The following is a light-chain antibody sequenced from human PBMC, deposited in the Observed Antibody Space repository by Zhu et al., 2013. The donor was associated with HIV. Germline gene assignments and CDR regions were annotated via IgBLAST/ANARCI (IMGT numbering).Light chain of an antibody. CDR2: GAS. CDR1: QSVSSS. CDR3: QQYTNWPPRYT. Sequence: EIVMTQSPATLSVSPGETATLSCRAGQSVSSSLAWYQQKPGQAPRLLIYGASTRATGIPARISGSGSGTEFTLTISSLQSEDFAVYSCQQYTNWPPRYTFGQGTKLEIK. V-gene: IGKV3-15*01. J-gene: IGKJ2*01.